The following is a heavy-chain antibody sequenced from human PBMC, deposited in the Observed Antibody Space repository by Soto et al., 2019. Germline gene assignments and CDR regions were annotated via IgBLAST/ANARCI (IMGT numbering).Heavy chain of an antibody. V-gene: IGHV2-5*02. CDR3: AHRPGGSLRGWDKGYLDY. J-gene: IGHJ4*02. D-gene: IGHD6-19*01. CDR2: IYWDDDK. CDR1: GFSFSTSQVG. Sequence: QITLNESGPALVKPTQTLTLTCTFSGFSFSTSQVGVAWIRQPPGKVQEWLAIIYWDDDKRYNPSLRNRLTITKDTSKKQVVLTMADMDPVDTATYYCAHRPGGSLRGWDKGYLDYGVRGVLVTVSS.